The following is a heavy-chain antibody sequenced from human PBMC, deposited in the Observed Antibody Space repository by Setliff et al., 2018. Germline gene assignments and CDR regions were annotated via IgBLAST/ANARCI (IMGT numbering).Heavy chain of an antibody. CDR2: INPNAGGT. Sequence: ASVKVSCKASGYTFTSYYMHWVRQAPGQGPEWMGWINPNAGGTNYAQKFQGRVTMTGDTSISTAYMELARLTSDDTAVYYCARDVVVGITPRLSFHFWGQGTLVTVSS. J-gene: IGHJ4*02. CDR1: GYTFTSYY. D-gene: IGHD2-21*01. V-gene: IGHV1-2*02. CDR3: ARDVVVGITPRLSFHF.